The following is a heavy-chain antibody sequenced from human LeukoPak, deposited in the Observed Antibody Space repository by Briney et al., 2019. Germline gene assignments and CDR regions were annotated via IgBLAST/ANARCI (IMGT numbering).Heavy chain of an antibody. CDR3: ARRGSWSLFNDAFDI. J-gene: IGHJ3*02. D-gene: IGHD6-13*01. CDR2: INPNSGGT. Sequence: ASVKVSCKASGYTFTGYYMHWVRQAPGQGLEWMGWINPNSGGTNYAQKLQGRVTMTTDTSTSTAYMELRSLRSDDTAVYYCARRGSWSLFNDAFDIWGQGTMVTVSS. V-gene: IGHV1-2*02. CDR1: GYTFTGYY.